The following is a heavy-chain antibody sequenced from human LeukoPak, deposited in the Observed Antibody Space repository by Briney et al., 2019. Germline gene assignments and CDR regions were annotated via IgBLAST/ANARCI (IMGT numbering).Heavy chain of an antibody. CDR1: GFTFSSYS. V-gene: IGHV3-48*04. CDR2: ISSSSSTI. J-gene: IGHJ4*02. CDR3: ARGLGSGSYYNQGSPPGY. D-gene: IGHD3-10*02. Sequence: GGSLRLSCAASGFTFSSYSMNWVRQAPGKGLEWVSYISSSSSTIYYADSVKGRFTISRDNAKNSLYLQMNSLRAEDTAVYYCARGLGSGSYYNQGSPPGYWGQGTLVTVSS.